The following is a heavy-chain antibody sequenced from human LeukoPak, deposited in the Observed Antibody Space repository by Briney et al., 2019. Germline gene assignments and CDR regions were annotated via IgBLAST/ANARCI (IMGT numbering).Heavy chain of an antibody. V-gene: IGHV3-21*06. CDR1: GFTFSSYT. J-gene: IGHJ6*03. D-gene: IGHD3/OR15-3a*01. CDR2: ISSSGGYI. CDR3: ARAPAEFALVITDYYFYMDV. Sequence: GGSLRLSCAASGFTFSSYTMNWVRQAPGKGLEWVSSISSSGGYIYCADSVKGRFTISRDNAKNSLYLQMNSLRAEDTAVYYCARAPAEFALVITDYYFYMDVWGKGTTVTVSS.